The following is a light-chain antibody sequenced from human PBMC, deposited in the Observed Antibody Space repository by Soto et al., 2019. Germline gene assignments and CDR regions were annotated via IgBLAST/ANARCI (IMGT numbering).Light chain of an antibody. V-gene: IGLV1-44*01. CDR2: NND. CDR1: SSNIESNT. Sequence: QSVLTHPPSASGTPGQRVTISCSGSSSNIESNTISWYQHLPGTAPKVLIFNNDQRPSGVPGRFSGSKSGSSASLAISGLQSEDEADYYCASWDDSLNAPVLGGGTKVTVL. J-gene: IGLJ2*01. CDR3: ASWDDSLNAPV.